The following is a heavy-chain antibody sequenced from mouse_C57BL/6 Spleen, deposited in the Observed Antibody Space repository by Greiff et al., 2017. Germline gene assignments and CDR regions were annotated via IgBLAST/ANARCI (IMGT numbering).Heavy chain of an antibody. CDR1: GYAFTNYL. J-gene: IGHJ2*01. V-gene: IGHV1-54*01. Sequence: VKLMESGAELVRPGTSVKVSCKASGYAFTNYLIEWVKQRPGQGLEWIGVINPGSGGTNYNEKFKGKATLTADKSSSTAYMQLSSLTSEDSAVYFCARKDYDYLDYWGQGTTLTVSS. CDR3: ARKDYDYLDY. D-gene: IGHD2-4*01. CDR2: INPGSGGT.